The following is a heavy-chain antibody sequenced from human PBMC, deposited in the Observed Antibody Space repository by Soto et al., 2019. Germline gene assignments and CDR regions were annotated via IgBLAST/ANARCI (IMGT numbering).Heavy chain of an antibody. J-gene: IGHJ3*02. D-gene: IGHD3-22*01. Sequence: QVQLVESGGGVVQPGRSLRLSCAASGFPFSSYGLHWVRQTPGKGLEWVAVIWYDGSNKYYADSVKGRFTISRDNSKNTVDLQMSSLRAEDTAVYYCAGDGYRGGLRYAFDIWGQGTMVTVSS. CDR1: GFPFSSYG. CDR2: IWYDGSNK. V-gene: IGHV3-33*01. CDR3: AGDGYRGGLRYAFDI.